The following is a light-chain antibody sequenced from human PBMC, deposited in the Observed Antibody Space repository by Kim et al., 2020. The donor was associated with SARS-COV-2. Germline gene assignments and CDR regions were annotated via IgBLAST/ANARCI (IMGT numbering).Light chain of an antibody. CDR2: GAF. CDR1: QCVRTSY. Sequence: GERATLSCRASQCVRTSYLAWYQQKPGQAPRLLFYGAFRSATDIPDSFNGSWSGTDFTLTISRLEPEDFAVYYCQQYGSSPPYTFGQGTKLEI. J-gene: IGKJ2*01. V-gene: IGKV3-20*01. CDR3: QQYGSSPPYT.